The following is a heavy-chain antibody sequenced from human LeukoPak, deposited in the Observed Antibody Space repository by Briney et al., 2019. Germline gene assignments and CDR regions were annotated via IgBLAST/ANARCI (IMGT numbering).Heavy chain of an antibody. V-gene: IGHV4-59*13. CDR1: GGSLSNYY. Sequence: SETLSLTCTVSGGSLSNYYWSWIRQAPGKGLEWIGYVYFSGSTNYNPSLKSRVTISLDTSKNLFSLKLSSVTAADTAIYYCARGETNFDYWGQGTLVTVSS. CDR2: VYFSGST. CDR3: ARGETNFDY. D-gene: IGHD3-16*01. J-gene: IGHJ4*02.